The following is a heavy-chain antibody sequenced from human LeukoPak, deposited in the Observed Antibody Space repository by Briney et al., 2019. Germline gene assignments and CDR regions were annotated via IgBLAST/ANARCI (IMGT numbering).Heavy chain of an antibody. CDR2: ISGSGGST. J-gene: IGHJ4*02. CDR3: AKDPELLWFGGTGDY. CDR1: GFTFSSYA. V-gene: IGHV3-23*01. D-gene: IGHD3-10*01. Sequence: PGGSLRLSCAASGFTFSSYAMSWVRQAPGKGLEWVSAISGSGGSTYYADSVKGRFTISRDNSKNTLYLQVNSLRAEDTAVYYCAKDPELLWFGGTGDYWGQGTLVTVSS.